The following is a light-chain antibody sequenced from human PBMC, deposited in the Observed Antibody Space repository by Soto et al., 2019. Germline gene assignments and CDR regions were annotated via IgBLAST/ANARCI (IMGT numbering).Light chain of an antibody. CDR1: QSISSW. CDR2: KAS. CDR3: QQYSSSPFT. V-gene: IGKV1-5*03. J-gene: IGKJ2*01. Sequence: DIQMTQSPSTLSASVGDRVTITCRASQSISSWLAWYQLKPGKVPKLLIYKASSLESGVPSRVNGSGSGTEFTLTISSLQPDDFATYCCQQYSSSPFTFGQGTKLEIK.